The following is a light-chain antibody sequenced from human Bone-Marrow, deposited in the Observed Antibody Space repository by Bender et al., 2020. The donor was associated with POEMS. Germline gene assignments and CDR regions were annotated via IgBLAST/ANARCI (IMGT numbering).Light chain of an antibody. CDR3: QSWGSNTAV. Sequence: SYELTQPPSVSVSPGQTAKITCSGDALPNQYAFWYQQKSGQSPVVVIYQDTKRPSGIPERFSGSTSGNTASLTISGTQTMDEADYYCQSWGSNTAVFGGGTKLTVL. J-gene: IGLJ2*01. CDR2: QDT. V-gene: IGLV3-1*01. CDR1: ALPNQY.